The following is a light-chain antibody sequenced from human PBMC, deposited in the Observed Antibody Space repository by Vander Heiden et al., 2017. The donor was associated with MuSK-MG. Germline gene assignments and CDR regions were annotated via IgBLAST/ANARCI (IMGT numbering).Light chain of an antibody. V-gene: IGKV1-33*01. CDR2: DAS. CDR3: QQHDNLLMYT. Sequence: DIQMTQSPSSLSASVGDRVTITCQASQDISNYLNWYQQKPGKAPKLLIYDASNLETGVPSRFSGSGYGTDFTFTISSRQPEDIAPYYCQQHDNLLMYTFGQGTKMEIK. CDR1: QDISNY. J-gene: IGKJ2*01.